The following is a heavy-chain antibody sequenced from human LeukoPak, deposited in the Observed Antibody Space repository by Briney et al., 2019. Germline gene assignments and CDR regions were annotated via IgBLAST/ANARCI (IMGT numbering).Heavy chain of an antibody. Sequence: SETLSLTCAVYGGSFSGYYWSWIRQPPGKGLEWIGEISHSGSTNYNPSLKSRVTISVDTSKNQFSLKLSSVTAADTAVYYCARGLGYCSSTSCYNWFDPWGQGTLVTVSS. D-gene: IGHD2-2*01. CDR3: ARGLGYCSSTSCYNWFDP. V-gene: IGHV4-34*01. J-gene: IGHJ5*02. CDR2: ISHSGST. CDR1: GGSFSGYY.